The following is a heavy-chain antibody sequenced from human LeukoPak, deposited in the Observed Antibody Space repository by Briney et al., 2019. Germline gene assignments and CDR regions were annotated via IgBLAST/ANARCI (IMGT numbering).Heavy chain of an antibody. CDR3: AXXXAXPGXYGDY. Sequence: GGSLRLSCAASGFTFSSYAMHWVRQAPGKGLEWVAVISYDGSNKYYADSVKGRFTISRDNSKNTLYLQMNSLRAEDTAVYYFAXXXAXPGXYGDYWGQGTLVTVSS. CDR1: GFTFSSYA. J-gene: IGHJ4*02. D-gene: IGHD3-10*01. CDR2: ISYDGSNK. V-gene: IGHV3-30-3*01.